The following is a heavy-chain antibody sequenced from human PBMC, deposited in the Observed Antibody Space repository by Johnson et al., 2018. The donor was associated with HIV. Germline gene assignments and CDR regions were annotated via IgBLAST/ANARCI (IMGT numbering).Heavy chain of an antibody. J-gene: IGHJ3*01. D-gene: IGHD6-13*01. Sequence: QVQLVESGGGVVQPGRSLRLSCAASGFIFSSYGTHWVRQAPGKWLEWVAGIWYDGSNEYYADSVKGRFSISRDNSKNTLYLQMNSLRVEDTAVYYCAKCIWGSSLIDAFDVWGQGTMVTVSS. CDR2: IWYDGSNE. CDR3: AKCIWGSSLIDAFDV. V-gene: IGHV3-33*06. CDR1: GFIFSSYG.